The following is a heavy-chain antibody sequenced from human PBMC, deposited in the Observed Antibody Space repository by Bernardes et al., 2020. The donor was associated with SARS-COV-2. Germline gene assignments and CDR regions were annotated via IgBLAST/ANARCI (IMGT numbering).Heavy chain of an antibody. CDR3: ARGSVTLPTWFDP. CDR2: ISSSSNYI. Sequence: GGSLRLSCAASGFTFSSYSMNWVRQAPGKGLEWVSSISSSSNYIYYADSVKGRFTISRDNAKNSLYLQMNSLRAEDTAVYYCARGSVTLPTWFDPWGQGTLVTVSS. D-gene: IGHD5-18*01. CDR1: GFTFSSYS. V-gene: IGHV3-21*01. J-gene: IGHJ5*02.